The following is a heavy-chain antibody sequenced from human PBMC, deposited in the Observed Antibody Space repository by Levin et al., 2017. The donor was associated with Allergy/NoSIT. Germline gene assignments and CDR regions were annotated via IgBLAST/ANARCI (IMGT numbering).Heavy chain of an antibody. CDR3: ARSGYYTDYFDY. CDR2: ISYDGSNK. V-gene: IGHV3-30-3*01. J-gene: IGHJ4*02. CDR1: GFTFSSYA. D-gene: IGHD3-3*01. Sequence: RAGGSLRLSCAASGFTFSSYAMHWVRQAPGKGLEWVAVISYDGSNKYYADSVKGRFTISRDNSKNTLYLQMNSLRAEDTAVYYCARSGYYTDYFDYWGQGTLVTVSS.